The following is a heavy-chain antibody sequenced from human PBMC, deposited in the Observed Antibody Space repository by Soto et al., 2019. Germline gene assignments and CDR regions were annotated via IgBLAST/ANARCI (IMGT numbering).Heavy chain of an antibody. CDR3: THRLVGSGQGY. D-gene: IGHD2-15*01. CDR1: GFSLTTGRVG. CDR2: IHWNDDN. J-gene: IGHJ4*02. Sequence: QITLEETGPTLVKPTQTLTLTCTFSGFSLTTGRVGVGWIRQPPGKALGWLAVIHWNDDNHYSPSLKSRLTITKDTSKNQVVLTLTNMDPVDTATYYCTHRLVGSGQGYWGQGTLVTVSS. V-gene: IGHV2-5*01.